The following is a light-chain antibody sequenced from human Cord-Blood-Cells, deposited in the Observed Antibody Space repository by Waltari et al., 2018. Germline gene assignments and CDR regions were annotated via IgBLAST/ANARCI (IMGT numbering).Light chain of an antibody. V-gene: IGKV1-39*01. Sequence: DIQMTQHPSSLSASVGDRHTITCRASQSSSSYLNWYQQKPGKAPKLLIYAASSLQSGVPSRFSGSGSGTDFTLTISSLQPEDFATYYCQQSYSTPPWTFGQGTKVEIK. J-gene: IGKJ1*01. CDR3: QQSYSTPPWT. CDR1: QSSSSY. CDR2: AAS.